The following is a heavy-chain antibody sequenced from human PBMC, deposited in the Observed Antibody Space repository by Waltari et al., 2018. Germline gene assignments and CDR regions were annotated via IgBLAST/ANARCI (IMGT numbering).Heavy chain of an antibody. CDR2: INPKTGGT. CDR3: ARQSGLVAGDF. Sequence: QVQLVQSGAEVKKPGASVKVYGKASGHPFVGYFIHWVRQAPGQGLEWMGRINPKTGGTNYTQVFQGRVTMTRDTSISTVYMELTGLRSDDTAVYYCARQSGLVAGDFWGLGTLVTVSS. V-gene: IGHV1-2*06. J-gene: IGHJ4*02. D-gene: IGHD6-19*01. CDR1: GHPFVGYF.